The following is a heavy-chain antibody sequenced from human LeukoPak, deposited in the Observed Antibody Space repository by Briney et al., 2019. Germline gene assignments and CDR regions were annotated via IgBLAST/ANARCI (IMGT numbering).Heavy chain of an antibody. Sequence: PGGSLRLSCAASGFTFSSYGMSWVRQAPGKGLEWVSAISGSGGSTYYADSVKGRFTISRDNSKNTLYLQMNSLRAEDTAVYHCAKRRLYTSGSYVLGYWGQGTLVTVSS. CDR3: AKRRLYTSGSYVLGY. CDR1: GFTFSSYG. V-gene: IGHV3-23*01. D-gene: IGHD1-26*01. J-gene: IGHJ4*02. CDR2: ISGSGGST.